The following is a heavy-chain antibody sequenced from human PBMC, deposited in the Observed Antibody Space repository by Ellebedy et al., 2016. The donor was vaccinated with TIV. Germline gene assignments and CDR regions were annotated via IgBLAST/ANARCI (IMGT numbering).Heavy chain of an antibody. J-gene: IGHJ4*02. CDR1: GFTFSTYW. CDR2: IKQDGSEK. D-gene: IGHD1-26*01. CDR3: ARDKIVGATYFDY. V-gene: IGHV3-7*01. Sequence: GEPLKISXAASGFTFSTYWMSWVRQAPGKGLEWVANIKQDGSEKHYVDSVKGRFTISSDNAKNSLYLQMNSLRAEDTAVYYCARDKIVGATYFDYWGQGTLVTVSS.